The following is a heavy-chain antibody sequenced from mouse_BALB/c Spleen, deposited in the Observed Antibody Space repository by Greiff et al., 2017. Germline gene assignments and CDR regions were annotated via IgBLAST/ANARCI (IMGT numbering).Heavy chain of an antibody. CDR2: IDPGDGET. CDR1: GYAFSSSW. D-gene: IGHD1-2*01. V-gene: IGHV1-82*01. J-gene: IGHJ4*01. CDR3: AGVDAAEDAMDY. Sequence: VQLHQPGPELVKPGAPVKMSCKASGYAFSSSWMNWVKQRPGQGLEWIGRIDPGDGETHYNVKFKGKATLTEDKSSSTAYMQLSSLTSADSAVYLSAGVDAAEDAMDYWGQGTTVTVSS.